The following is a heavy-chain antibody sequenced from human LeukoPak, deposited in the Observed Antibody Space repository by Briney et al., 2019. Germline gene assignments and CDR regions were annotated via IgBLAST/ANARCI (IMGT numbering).Heavy chain of an antibody. V-gene: IGHV1-69*13. D-gene: IGHD2-2*01. CDR2: IIPIFGTA. J-gene: IGHJ6*03. CDR1: GGTFSSYA. Sequence: VASVKVSCKASGGTFSSYAISWVRQAPGQGLEWMGGIIPIFGTANYAQKFQGRVTITADESTSTAYMELSSLRSEDTAVYYCARDQGRDIVVVPTAIPVAGYYYMDVWGKGTTVTVSS. CDR3: ARDQGRDIVVVPTAIPVAGYYYMDV.